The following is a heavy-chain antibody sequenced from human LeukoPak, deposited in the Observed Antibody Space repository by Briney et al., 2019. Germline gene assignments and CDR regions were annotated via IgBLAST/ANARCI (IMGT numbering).Heavy chain of an antibody. Sequence: ASVTVSCKASGYTFTSYAMNWVRQAPGQGLEWMGWINTNTGNPTYAQGFTGRFVFSLDTSVSTAYLQISSLKAEDTAVYYCARSNELPYGDYVGSDYWGQGTLVTVSS. CDR1: GYTFTSYA. D-gene: IGHD4-17*01. J-gene: IGHJ4*02. V-gene: IGHV7-4-1*02. CDR3: ARSNELPYGDYVGSDY. CDR2: INTNTGNP.